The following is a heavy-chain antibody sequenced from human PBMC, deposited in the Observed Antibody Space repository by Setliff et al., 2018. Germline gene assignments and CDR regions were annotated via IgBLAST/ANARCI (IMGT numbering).Heavy chain of an antibody. J-gene: IGHJ5*02. CDR2: IYTGGST. V-gene: IGHV4-61*02. D-gene: IGHD3-3*01. CDR3: ARGRGLEWLPESWFDP. Sequence: SETLSLTCSVSGDSINSGTYYWSWFRQSAGKGLEWIGRIYTGGSTNYNPSLKSRVTISLDTSKNHFSLTLTSVTAADTAVYYRARGRGLEWLPESWFDPWGQGTLVTVSS. CDR1: GDSINSGTYY.